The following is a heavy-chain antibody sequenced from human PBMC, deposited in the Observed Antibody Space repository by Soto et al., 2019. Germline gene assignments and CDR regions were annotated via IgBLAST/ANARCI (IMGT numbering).Heavy chain of an antibody. V-gene: IGHV3-66*01. CDR1: GFTVSSKY. D-gene: IGHD2-15*01. J-gene: IGHJ6*03. CDR3: ARDDILCSGGSCYGVPRDV. Sequence: EVQLVESGGGLVQPGGSLRLSCAASGFTVSSKYMSWVRQAPGTGLEWVSLIQSGGTTYYADSVKGRFTISRDSSKNMLHLHMVSLRAEDTAGYYCARDDILCSGGSCYGVPRDVGGNGTTVTVSS. CDR2: IQSGGTT.